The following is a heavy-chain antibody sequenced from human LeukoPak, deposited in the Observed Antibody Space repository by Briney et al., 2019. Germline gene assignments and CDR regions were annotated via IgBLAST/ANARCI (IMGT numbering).Heavy chain of an antibody. CDR1: GFTFSSYG. D-gene: IGHD6-6*01. Sequence: GGSLRLSCAASGFTFSSYGMHWVRQAPGKGLEWVAVISYDGSNKYYADSVKGRFTSSRDNSKNTLYLQMNSLRAEDTAVYYCAKDLGAARENEGPFDYWGQGTLVTVSS. CDR3: AKDLGAARENEGPFDY. V-gene: IGHV3-30*18. J-gene: IGHJ4*02. CDR2: ISYDGSNK.